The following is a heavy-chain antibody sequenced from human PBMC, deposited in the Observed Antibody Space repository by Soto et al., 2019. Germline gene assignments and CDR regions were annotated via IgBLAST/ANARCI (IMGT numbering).Heavy chain of an antibody. CDR2: IIPIFGTA. J-gene: IGHJ2*01. CDR3: ARPKRADDWWFEL. CDR1: GGTFSSYA. Sequence: QVQLVQSGAEVKKPGSSVKVSCKASGGTFSSYAISWVRQAPGQGLEWMGGIIPIFGTANYAQKFQGRVTXTXDXXTITAYMELSSLRSEDAAVYYCARPKRADDWWFELWGRGTMVTVSS. V-gene: IGHV1-69*05.